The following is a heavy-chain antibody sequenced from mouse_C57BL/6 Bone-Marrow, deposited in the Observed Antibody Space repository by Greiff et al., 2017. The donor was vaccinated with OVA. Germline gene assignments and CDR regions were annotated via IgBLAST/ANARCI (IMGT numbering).Heavy chain of an antibody. Sequence: VMLVESGAELARPGASVKLSCKASGYTFTSYGISWVKQRTGQGLEWIGEIYPRSGNTYYNEKFKGKATLTADKSSSTAYMELRSLTSEDSAVYFCARKGILWYFDVWGTGTTVTVSS. CDR3: ARKGILWYFDV. CDR2: IYPRSGNT. CDR1: GYTFTSYG. D-gene: IGHD3-3*01. V-gene: IGHV1-81*01. J-gene: IGHJ1*03.